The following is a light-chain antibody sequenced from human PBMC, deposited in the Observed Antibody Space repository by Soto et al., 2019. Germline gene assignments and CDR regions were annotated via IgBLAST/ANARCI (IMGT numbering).Light chain of an antibody. CDR1: SSDVGGYNY. J-gene: IGLJ2*01. Sequence: QSALTQPPSASVSPGQSVTISCTATSSDVGGYNYVSWYQQHPGKAPKLMISEVSKRPSGVPDRFSGSKSGNTAALTVSGLQAEDEADYYCSSFAGNNNLVFGGGTKLTVL. V-gene: IGLV2-8*01. CDR3: SSFAGNNNLV. CDR2: EVS.